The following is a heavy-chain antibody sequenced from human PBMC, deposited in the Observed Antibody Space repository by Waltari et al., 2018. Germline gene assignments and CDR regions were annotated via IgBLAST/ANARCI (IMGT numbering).Heavy chain of an antibody. Sequence: QVQLPESRPGLVEPSQTLSLTCTVFGGSISSGHDYWGWIRQPPGKGLEWIGFIYHSGNTHYNPSLKSRITLSVDTPKNQFSLNLNTVNAADTAVYYCARGTHGFDPWGQGTLVTVSS. J-gene: IGHJ5*02. V-gene: IGHV4-30-4*08. CDR2: IYHSGNT. CDR3: ARGTHGFDP. CDR1: GGSISSGHDY.